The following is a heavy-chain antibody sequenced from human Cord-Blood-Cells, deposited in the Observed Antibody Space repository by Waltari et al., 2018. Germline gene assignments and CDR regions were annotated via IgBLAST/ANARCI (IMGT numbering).Heavy chain of an antibody. D-gene: IGHD6-13*01. CDR3: ARDTAYSSSYYYFDY. Sequence: VQLVESGGGVVQLGWSLRLSCAASGFPFSSSGMHWCTKAPGKGLEWVAVICYEGSNKDYADSVKGRFTISRDNSKNTLYLQMNSLRAEDTAVYYCARDTAYSSSYYYFDYWGQGTLVTVSS. CDR1: GFPFSSSG. CDR2: ICYEGSNK. V-gene: IGHV3-33*01. J-gene: IGHJ4*02.